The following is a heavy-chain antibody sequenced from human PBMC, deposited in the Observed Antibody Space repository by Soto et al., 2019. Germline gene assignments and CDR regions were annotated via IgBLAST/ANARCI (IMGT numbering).Heavy chain of an antibody. CDR2: INAGNGNT. D-gene: IGHD6-13*01. V-gene: IGHV1-3*01. CDR1: GYTLTSYA. J-gene: IGHJ3*02. CDR3: ARDLALEQQLLSGLAFDI. Sequence: ASVKVSCKASGYTLTSYAMHWWRQAPGQRLEWMGWINAGNGNTKYSQKFQGRVTITRDTSASTAYMELSSLRSEDTAVYYCARDLALEQQLLSGLAFDIWGQGTMVTVSS.